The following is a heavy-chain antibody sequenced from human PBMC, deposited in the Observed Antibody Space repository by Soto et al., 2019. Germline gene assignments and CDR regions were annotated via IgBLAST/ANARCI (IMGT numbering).Heavy chain of an antibody. J-gene: IGHJ6*02. D-gene: IGHD6-13*01. CDR3: AKVTKRAAAGRYEYYKYGMDV. CDR2: TRSNGEYT. V-gene: IGHV3-23*01. CDR1: GFTFSDYA. Sequence: GGSLRLSCAGSGFTFSDYAMTWIRQAPGKGLEWVSTTRSNGEYTYYGDSAKGRFTVSRDNSKNTLFLQMNGLRAEDTAVYYCAKVTKRAAAGRYEYYKYGMDVWGQGTTVTVSS.